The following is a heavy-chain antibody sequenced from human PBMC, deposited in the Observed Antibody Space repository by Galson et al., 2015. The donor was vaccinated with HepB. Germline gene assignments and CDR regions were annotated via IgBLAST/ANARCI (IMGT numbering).Heavy chain of an antibody. CDR2: ISSSSSTI. CDR1: GFTFSSYS. V-gene: IGHV3-48*02. D-gene: IGHD3-10*01. CDR3: ARDPQGPNYDGSGSYLGSY. J-gene: IGHJ4*02. Sequence: SLRLSCAASGFTFSSYSMNWVRQAPGKGLEWVSYISSSSSTIYYADSVKGRFTISRDNAKNSLYLQMNSLRDEDTAVYYCARDPQGPNYDGSGSYLGSYWGQGTLVTVSS.